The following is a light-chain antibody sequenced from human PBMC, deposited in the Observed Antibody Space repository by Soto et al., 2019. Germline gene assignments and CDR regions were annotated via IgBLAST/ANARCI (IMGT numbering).Light chain of an antibody. Sequence: QSALTQPASVSGSPGQSITISCTGTSSDVGGYNYVSWYQQHPGKAPKLMIYDVSNRPSGVSNRFSGSKSGNTASLTISGLQAEDEADYYCSSYTSSSHVVFGEGTKLTV. V-gene: IGLV2-14*01. CDR3: SSYTSSSHVV. CDR1: SSDVGGYNY. J-gene: IGLJ2*01. CDR2: DVS.